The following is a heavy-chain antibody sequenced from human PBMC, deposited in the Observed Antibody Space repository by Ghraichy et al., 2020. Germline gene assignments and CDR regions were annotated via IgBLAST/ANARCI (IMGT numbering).Heavy chain of an antibody. CDR3: ARGIVVVPAARAYYYYYGMDV. V-gene: IGHV4-34*01. D-gene: IGHD2-2*01. CDR1: GGSFSGYY. Sequence: SETLSLICAVYGGSFSGYYWSWIRQPPGKGLEWIGEINHSGSTNYNPSLKSRVTISVDTSKNQFSLKLSSVTAADTAVYYCARGIVVVPAARAYYYYYGMDVWGQGTTVTVSS. CDR2: INHSGST. J-gene: IGHJ6*02.